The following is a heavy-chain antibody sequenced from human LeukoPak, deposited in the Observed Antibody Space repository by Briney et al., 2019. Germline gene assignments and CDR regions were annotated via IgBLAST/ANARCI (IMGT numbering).Heavy chain of an antibody. D-gene: IGHD3-10*01. CDR2: IYYSGNT. CDR3: ARNIWFGELSDAFDI. J-gene: IGHJ3*02. V-gene: IGHV4-31*03. CDR1: GGSISSGDYY. Sequence: PSETLSLTCTVSGGSISSGDYYWSWIRQHPGKGLEWIGYIYYSGNTYYSPSLKTRVTMSIDTSKNQFSLKLSSVTAADTAVYYCARNIWFGELSDAFDIWGQGTMVTVSS.